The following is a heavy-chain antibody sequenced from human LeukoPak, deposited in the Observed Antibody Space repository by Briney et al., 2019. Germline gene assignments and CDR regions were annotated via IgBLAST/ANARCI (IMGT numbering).Heavy chain of an antibody. CDR1: GFTFSSYA. J-gene: IGHJ4*02. CDR2: ISGSGGST. CDR3: ARGRYYYDSPDY. D-gene: IGHD3-22*01. V-gene: IGHV3-23*01. Sequence: GGSLRLSCAASGFTFSSYAMSWVRQAPGKGLEWVSAISGSGGSTYYADSVKGRFTISRDNSKNTLYLQMNSLRAEDTAVYYCARGRYYYDSPDYWGQGTLVTVSS.